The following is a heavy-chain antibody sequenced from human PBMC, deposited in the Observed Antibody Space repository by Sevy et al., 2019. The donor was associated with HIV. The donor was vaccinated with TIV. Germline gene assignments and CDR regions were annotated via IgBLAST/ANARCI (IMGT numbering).Heavy chain of an antibody. D-gene: IGHD3-16*01. CDR3: AKEQGACFDS. J-gene: IGHJ4*02. CDR1: GFIFSRYW. Sequence: GGSLRLSCAASGFIFSRYWMGWVRQAPGKGLEWVASMKQDGGEKFYVDSVKDRFNGFRDNAKNSLYLQMNSLRAEDTAVYYCAKEQGACFDSWGQGTLVTVSS. V-gene: IGHV3-7*01. CDR2: MKQDGGEK.